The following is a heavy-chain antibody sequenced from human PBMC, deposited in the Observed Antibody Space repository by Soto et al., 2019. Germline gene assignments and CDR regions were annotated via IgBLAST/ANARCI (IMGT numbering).Heavy chain of an antibody. D-gene: IGHD4-17*01. CDR2: LSASSDNT. J-gene: IGHJ3*02. CDR3: AHPRGYGVFDAYDI. CDR1: GFTFSIYA. Sequence: GGSLRLSCVASGFTFSIYAMSWVRQAPGKGLEWVSALSASSDNTYYAASVKGRFTISRDNSMNALYLQMNSLRIEDTAVYYCAHPRGYGVFDAYDIWGQGTMVTVSS. V-gene: IGHV3-23*01.